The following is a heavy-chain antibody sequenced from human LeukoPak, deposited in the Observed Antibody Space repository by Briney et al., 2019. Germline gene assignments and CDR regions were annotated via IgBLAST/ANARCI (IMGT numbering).Heavy chain of an antibody. V-gene: IGHV3-33*01. CDR1: GFTFSSYG. J-gene: IGHJ4*02. D-gene: IGHD3-22*01. Sequence: GRSLRLSCAASGFTFSSYGMHWVRQAPGKGLEWVAVIWYDGSNKYYADSVRGRFTISRDNSRSTLYLQMKSLRAEDTATYYCSPPRGDSSGYYYVYWGQGTLVTVSS. CDR2: IWYDGSNK. CDR3: SPPRGDSSGYYYVY.